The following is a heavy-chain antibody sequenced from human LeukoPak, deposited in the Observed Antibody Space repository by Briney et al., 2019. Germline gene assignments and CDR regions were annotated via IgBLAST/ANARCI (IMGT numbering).Heavy chain of an antibody. CDR3: TTERNWELLRPYGMNI. J-gene: IGHJ6*02. CDR1: GFTFSSYA. Sequence: PGGSLRLSCAASGFTFSSYAMSWVRQAPGKGLEWVGRIKTKIDGETTDYAAPVKGRFTISRDDSKTTLYLQMNRLKTEDSAVYYCTTERNWELLRPYGMNIWGQGTTVTVSS. V-gene: IGHV3-15*01. D-gene: IGHD1-26*01. CDR2: IKTKIDGETT.